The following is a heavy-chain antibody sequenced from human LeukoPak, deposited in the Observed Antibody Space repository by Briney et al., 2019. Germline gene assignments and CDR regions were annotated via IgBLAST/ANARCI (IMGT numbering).Heavy chain of an antibody. V-gene: IGHV1-69*13. CDR2: IIPIFSTA. CDR3: VRGGRKWLVYGTNWFDP. Sequence: SVKVSCKASGGTFSSYAISWVRQAPGQGLEWMGGIIPIFSTANYAQKFQGRVTITADESTSTAYMELSSLRSEDTAVYYCVRGGRKWLVYGTNWFDPWGQGTLVTVSS. D-gene: IGHD6-19*01. CDR1: GGTFSSYA. J-gene: IGHJ5*02.